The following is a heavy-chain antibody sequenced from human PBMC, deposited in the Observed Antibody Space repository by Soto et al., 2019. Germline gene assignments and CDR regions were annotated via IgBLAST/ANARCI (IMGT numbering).Heavy chain of an antibody. Sequence: PETLSLTCTVSGGSISSYYWSWIRQPAGKGLEWIGRMYPSGSTNYNPSLKSRVTMSVDTSKNQFSLKLNSVTAADTAVYYCARYCNNATCYRWFDPWGQGTLDTVSS. CDR2: MYPSGST. V-gene: IGHV4-4*07. D-gene: IGHD2-2*01. J-gene: IGHJ5*02. CDR3: ARYCNNATCYRWFDP. CDR1: GGSISSYY.